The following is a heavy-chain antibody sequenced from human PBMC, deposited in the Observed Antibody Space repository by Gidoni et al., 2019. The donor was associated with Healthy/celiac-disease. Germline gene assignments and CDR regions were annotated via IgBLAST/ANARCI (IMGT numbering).Heavy chain of an antibody. J-gene: IGHJ5*02. D-gene: IGHD3-10*01. CDR1: GGSCSGYY. CDR3: ARGGLTLWFGESHNWFDP. V-gene: IGHV4-34*01. Sequence: QVQLQQWGAGLLKPSETLSLTCAVYGGSCSGYYRRWIRQPPRKGLEWIGEIKHSGSTNYNPSLKSRVTISVDTSKNQFSLKLSSVTAADTAVYYCARGGLTLWFGESHNWFDPWGQGTLVTVSS. CDR2: IKHSGST.